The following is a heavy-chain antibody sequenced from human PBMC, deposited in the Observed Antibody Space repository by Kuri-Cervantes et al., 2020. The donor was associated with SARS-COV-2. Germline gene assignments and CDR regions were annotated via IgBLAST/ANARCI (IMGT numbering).Heavy chain of an antibody. CDR2: ISHDGKNK. Sequence: GESLKISWAASGFNFSRTVMHWVRQAPGKGVGGVAVISHDGKNKKCIASGKGRFTISRDNSQNTLYLHMKSLRSEDTAMYYCAKDRVGVQDFWGQGTLVTVSS. CDR1: GFNFSRTV. J-gene: IGHJ4*02. V-gene: IGHV3-30*18. D-gene: IGHD2-21*01. CDR3: AKDRVGVQDF.